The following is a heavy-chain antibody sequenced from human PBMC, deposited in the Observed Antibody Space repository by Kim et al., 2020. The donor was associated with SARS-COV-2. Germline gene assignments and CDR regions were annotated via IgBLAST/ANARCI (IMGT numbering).Heavy chain of an antibody. Sequence: GGSLRLCCAASGFTFSSYAMHWVRQAPGKGLEWVAVISYDGSNKYYADSVKGRFTISRDNSKNTLYLQMNSLRAEDTAVYYCTKAIFGVVIMRWFDPWG. CDR3: TKAIFGVVIMRWFDP. D-gene: IGHD3-3*01. V-gene: IGHV3-30*04. CDR2: ISYDGSNK. CDR1: GFTFSSYA. J-gene: IGHJ5*02.